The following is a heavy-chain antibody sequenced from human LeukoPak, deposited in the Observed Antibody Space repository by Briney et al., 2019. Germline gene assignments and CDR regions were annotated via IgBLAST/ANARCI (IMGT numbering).Heavy chain of an antibody. Sequence: GGSLRLSCAASGFTFSNYAMHWVRQAPGKGLEYVSAISSNGGSTYYANSVKGRFTISRDNSKNTLYLQMGSLRAEDMAVYYCARDYYGSGSYEGGSFVYWGQGTLVTVSS. D-gene: IGHD3-10*01. CDR2: ISSNGGST. V-gene: IGHV3-64*01. CDR1: GFTFSNYA. CDR3: ARDYYGSGSYEGGSFVY. J-gene: IGHJ4*02.